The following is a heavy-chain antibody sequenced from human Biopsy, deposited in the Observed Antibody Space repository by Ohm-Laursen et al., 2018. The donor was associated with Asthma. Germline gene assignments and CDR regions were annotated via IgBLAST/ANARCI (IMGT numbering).Heavy chain of an antibody. CDR2: IDPNIGGT. CDR1: GYPFTDYY. D-gene: IGHD3-16*01. V-gene: IGHV1-2*06. CDR3: ARIKIRIGAGTDRYFDL. Sequence: ASVKVSCKTSGYPFTDYYVHWVRQAPGQGLEWMGRIDPNIGGTNYAQKFLGRVTMTRDTSVNTAFMVLSRLRSDDTAVYYCARIKIRIGAGTDRYFDLWGRGTLVTVSS. J-gene: IGHJ2*01.